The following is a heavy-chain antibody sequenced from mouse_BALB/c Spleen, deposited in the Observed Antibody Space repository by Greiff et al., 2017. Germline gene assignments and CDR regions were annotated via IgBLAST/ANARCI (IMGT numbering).Heavy chain of an antibody. Sequence: VQLQQSGAELVRPGTSVKISCKASGYTFTNYWLGWVKQRPGHGLEWIGDIYPGGGYTNYNEKFKGKATLTADTSSSTAYIQLSSLTSEDSAVYFCARSAEVRGYYAMDYWGQGTSVTVSS. CDR2: IYPGGGYT. V-gene: IGHV1-63*02. CDR1: GYTFTNYW. J-gene: IGHJ4*01. CDR3: ARSAEVRGYYAMDY. D-gene: IGHD2-14*01.